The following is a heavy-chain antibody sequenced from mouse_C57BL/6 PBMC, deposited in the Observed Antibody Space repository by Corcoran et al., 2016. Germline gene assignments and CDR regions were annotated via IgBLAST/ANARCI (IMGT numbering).Heavy chain of an antibody. V-gene: IGHV1-81*01. J-gene: IGHJ1*03. D-gene: IGHD2-5*01. CDR2: IYPRSGNT. Sequence: QVQLQQSGAELARPGASVKLSCKASGYTFTSYGISWVKQRTGQGLEWIGEIYPRSGNTYYNEKFKGKATLTADKSSSTAYMELRSLTSEDSAVYFCARYYSKGWYFDVWGTGTTVTVSS. CDR3: ARYYSKGWYFDV. CDR1: GYTFTSYG.